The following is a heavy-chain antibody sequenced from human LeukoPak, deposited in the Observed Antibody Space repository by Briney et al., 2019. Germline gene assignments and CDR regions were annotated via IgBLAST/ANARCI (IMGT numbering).Heavy chain of an antibody. V-gene: IGHV3-48*04. Sequence: GGSLRLSCAASGFTFSTYSMNWVRRAPGKGLEWVSYIDTGTSTIYYADSVKGRFTISRDNAKNSLYLQMNSLRAEDTAVYYCAELGITMIGGVWGKGTTVTISS. CDR2: IDTGTSTI. D-gene: IGHD3-10*02. CDR3: AELGITMIGGV. J-gene: IGHJ6*04. CDR1: GFTFSTYS.